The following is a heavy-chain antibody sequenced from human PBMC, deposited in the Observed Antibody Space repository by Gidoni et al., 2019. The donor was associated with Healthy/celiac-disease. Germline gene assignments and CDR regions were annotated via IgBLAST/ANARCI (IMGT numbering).Heavy chain of an antibody. CDR3: ARPRGDFWSGYVDY. J-gene: IGHJ4*02. CDR2: IYHRGST. V-gene: IGHV4-4*02. D-gene: IGHD3-3*01. Sequence: QVQLQESGPGLVKPSGTLALTCAVSGGSISSSNWWRWVRQPPGKGLEWIGEIYHRGSTNYNPSLKSRVTISVDKSKNQFSLKLSSVTAADTAVYYCARPRGDFWSGYVDYWGQGTLVTVSS. CDR1: GGSISSSNW.